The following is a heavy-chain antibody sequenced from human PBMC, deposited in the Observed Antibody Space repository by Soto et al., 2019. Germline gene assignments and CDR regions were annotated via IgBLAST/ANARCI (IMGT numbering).Heavy chain of an antibody. CDR3: ARLRFSSSWYRAENFDS. Sequence: QVQLQQWGAGLLKPSETLSLTCGVSGGSLVGYYWSWIRQPPGKTLEWIGEIDHSGVTMYNPSLKSRVTISSDTSRNQFSLRSNSVTAADTAVYYCARLRFSSSWYRAENFDSWGQGVLVSVSS. CDR2: IDHSGVT. V-gene: IGHV4-34*01. J-gene: IGHJ5*01. CDR1: GGSLVGYY. D-gene: IGHD6-19*01.